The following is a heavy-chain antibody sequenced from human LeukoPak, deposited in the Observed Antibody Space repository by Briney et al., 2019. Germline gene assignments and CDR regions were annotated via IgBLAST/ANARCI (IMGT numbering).Heavy chain of an antibody. V-gene: IGHV4-39*02. D-gene: IGHD3-22*01. Sequence: PSETLSLTCTVSGGSISTPSSYWGWIRQPPGKGLEWIGSVFYTGKTHYNPSLKSRVTISVDASQNHFSLKLGSVAAADSALYYCASLDPCYFDSGACHYYYSMDVWGQGTRLPSP. CDR2: VFYTGKT. CDR1: GGSISTPSSY. CDR3: ASLDPCYFDSGACHYYYSMDV. J-gene: IGHJ6*02.